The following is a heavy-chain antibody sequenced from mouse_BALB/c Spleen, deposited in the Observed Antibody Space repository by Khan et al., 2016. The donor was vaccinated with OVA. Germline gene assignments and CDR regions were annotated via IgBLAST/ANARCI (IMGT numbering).Heavy chain of an antibody. D-gene: IGHD2-14*01. Sequence: QIQLVQSGPELKKPGETVKISCKASGYTFTNYGMNWVKQAPGKGLKWMGWINTYTGEPTSADDFKGRFAFSLETSASTAYLQINNLKNEDTATYFWARRNHRYDRHFDVWGAGTTVTVSS. CDR2: INTYTGEP. V-gene: IGHV9-3-1*01. CDR1: GYTFTNYG. CDR3: ARRNHRYDRHFDV. J-gene: IGHJ1*01.